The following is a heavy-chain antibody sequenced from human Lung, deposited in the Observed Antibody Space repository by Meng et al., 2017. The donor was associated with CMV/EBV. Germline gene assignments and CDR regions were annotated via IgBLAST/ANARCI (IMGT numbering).Heavy chain of an antibody. Sequence: SGXXLVKPTQTLTLTCTFSGFSLSTSGVGVAWIRQPPGKALEWLALIYWNDNKRYSPSLKSRLTITKDTSKNQVVLTMTYMDPVDTATYYCAHRQTSLDSTELFDYWGQGTXVTVSS. CDR1: GFSLSTSGVG. D-gene: IGHD2/OR15-2a*01. V-gene: IGHV2-5*01. CDR2: IYWNDNK. J-gene: IGHJ4*02. CDR3: AHRQTSLDSTELFDY.